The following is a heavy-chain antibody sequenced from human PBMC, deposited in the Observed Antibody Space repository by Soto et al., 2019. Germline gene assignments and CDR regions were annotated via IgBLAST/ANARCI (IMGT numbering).Heavy chain of an antibody. J-gene: IGHJ4*02. D-gene: IGHD2-15*01. Sequence: GGSLRLSCAASGFTFSSYAMSWVRQAPGKGLEWVSAISGSGGSTYYADSVKGRFTISRDNSKNTLYLQMNSLRAEGTAVYYCAKAKDIVSYYFDYWGQGTLVTVSS. CDR1: GFTFSSYA. CDR3: AKAKDIVSYYFDY. V-gene: IGHV3-23*01. CDR2: ISGSGGST.